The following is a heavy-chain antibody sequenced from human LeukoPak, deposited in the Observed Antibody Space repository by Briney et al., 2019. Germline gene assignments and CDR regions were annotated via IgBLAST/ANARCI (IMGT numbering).Heavy chain of an antibody. D-gene: IGHD3-22*01. Sequence: GGSLRLSCAASGFTVSSNYMSWVRQAPGKGLEWVSVIYSGGSTYYAGSVKGRFTISRDNSKNTLYLQMNSLRAEDTAVYYCARDYYDSSGYSFFDYWGQGTLVTVSS. J-gene: IGHJ4*02. CDR2: IYSGGST. CDR3: ARDYYDSSGYSFFDY. CDR1: GFTVSSNY. V-gene: IGHV3-66*02.